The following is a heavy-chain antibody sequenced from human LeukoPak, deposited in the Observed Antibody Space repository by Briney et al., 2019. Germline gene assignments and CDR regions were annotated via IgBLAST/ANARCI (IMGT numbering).Heavy chain of an antibody. Sequence: SETLSLTCTVSGFSVTTDSYCWGWIRQPPGXGXERIGYDYCGGXXXYDXXLKRRVTISVDTSKNQFSLTLTSVTAADTAVYLCARDHFGSLDSWGQGILVTVSS. CDR1: GFSVTTDSYC. V-gene: IGHV4-61*01. D-gene: IGHD3-10*01. CDR3: ARDHFGSLDS. J-gene: IGHJ4*02. CDR2: DYCGGXX.